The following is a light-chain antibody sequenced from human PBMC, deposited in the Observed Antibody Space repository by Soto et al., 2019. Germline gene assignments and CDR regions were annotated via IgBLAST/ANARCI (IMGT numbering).Light chain of an antibody. V-gene: IGKV1-39*01. J-gene: IGKJ5*01. CDR2: AAS. CDR3: QQSYSTVSIT. Sequence: DIQMTQSPSSLSASVGDRVTVTCRASQSISSYLNWYQQKPGKAPKLLIYAASSLQSGVPSRFSGSGSGTDFTLTISSLQPEDFATYYCQQSYSTVSITFGQGTRLEIK. CDR1: QSISSY.